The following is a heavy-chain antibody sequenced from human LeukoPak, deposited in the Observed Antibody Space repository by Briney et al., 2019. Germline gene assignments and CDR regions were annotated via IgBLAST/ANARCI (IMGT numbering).Heavy chain of an antibody. CDR2: IWGEGSNI. CDR3: AKAEYYYDSRGFDY. D-gene: IGHD3-22*01. Sequence: GGALRLSCAACGVTFSSDGMRWGRQGPGKGLGWVGVIWGEGSNIYYAESAKGRVTISRDNSKNTRCLQMNIPRAEATAVHYCAKAEYYYDSRGFDYWGQGTLVTVSS. J-gene: IGHJ4*02. CDR1: GVTFSSDG. V-gene: IGHV3-33*06.